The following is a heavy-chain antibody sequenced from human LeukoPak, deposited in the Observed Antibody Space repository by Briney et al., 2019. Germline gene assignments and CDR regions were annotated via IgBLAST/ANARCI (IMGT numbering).Heavy chain of an antibody. J-gene: IGHJ4*02. D-gene: IGHD3-22*01. CDR3: ARDHYDSSGYRLDY. CDR2: IYYSGST. Sequence: PSETLSLTCTVSGGSISSHYWSWIRQPPGKGLEWIGYIYYSGSTNYNPSLKSRVTISVDTSKNQFSLKLSSVTAADTAVYYCARDHYDSSGYRLDYWGQGTLVTVSS. CDR1: GGSISSHY. V-gene: IGHV4-59*11.